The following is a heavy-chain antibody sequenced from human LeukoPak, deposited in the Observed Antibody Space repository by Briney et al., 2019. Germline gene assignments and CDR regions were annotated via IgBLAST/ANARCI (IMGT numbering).Heavy chain of an antibody. D-gene: IGHD2-8*02. CDR3: ATSMTKLAWYNWFDP. V-gene: IGHV1-69*05. CDR2: IIPIFGTA. Sequence: SVKVSCKASGGTFSSYAISWVRQAPGQGREWMGGIIPIFGTANYAQKFQGRVTITTDESTSTAYMELSSLRSEDTAVYYCATSMTKLAWYNWFDPWGQGTLVTVSS. CDR1: GGTFSSYA. J-gene: IGHJ5*02.